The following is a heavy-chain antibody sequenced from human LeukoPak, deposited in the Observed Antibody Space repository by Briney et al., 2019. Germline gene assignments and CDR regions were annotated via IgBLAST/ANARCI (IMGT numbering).Heavy chain of an antibody. CDR2: IWSGGSSQ. Sequence: GGSLRLSCVASGFTFSNYFMHWVRQAPGRGLDWVALIWSGGSSQYYADSVKGRFTISRDNSKNTLYLQMNSLRAEDTAVYYCASGVPAAIYWGQGTLVTVSS. D-gene: IGHD2-2*01. CDR1: GFTFSNYF. CDR3: ASGVPAAIY. J-gene: IGHJ4*02. V-gene: IGHV3-33*01.